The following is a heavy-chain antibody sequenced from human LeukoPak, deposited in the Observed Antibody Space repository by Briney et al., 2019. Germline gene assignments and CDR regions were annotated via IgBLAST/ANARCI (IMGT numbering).Heavy chain of an antibody. CDR1: GGSISSSNW. D-gene: IGHD3-10*01. J-gene: IGHJ6*02. CDR3: ARERYGSGSYYRDYYYYYGMDV. V-gene: IGHV4-30-4*01. CDR2: IYYSGST. Sequence: SGTLSLTCAVSGGSISSSNWWSWIRQPPGKGLEWIGYIYYSGSTYYNPSLKSRVTISVDTSKNQFSLKLSSVTAADTAVYYCARERYGSGSYYRDYYYYYGMDVWGQGTTVTVSS.